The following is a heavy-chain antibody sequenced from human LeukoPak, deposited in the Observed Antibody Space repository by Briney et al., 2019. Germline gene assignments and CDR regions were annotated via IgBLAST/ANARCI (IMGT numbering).Heavy chain of an antibody. CDR2: IYYSGST. CDR3: ARAQYNTYYDILTGYYSGNWFDP. Sequence: SETLSLTCIVSGGSISSYYWSWIRQPPGKGLEWIGYIYYSGSTNYNPSLKSRVTISVDTSKNQFSLKLSSVTAADTAVYYCARAQYNTYYDILTGYYSGNWFDPWGQGTLVTVSS. V-gene: IGHV4-59*01. J-gene: IGHJ5*02. D-gene: IGHD3-9*01. CDR1: GGSISSYY.